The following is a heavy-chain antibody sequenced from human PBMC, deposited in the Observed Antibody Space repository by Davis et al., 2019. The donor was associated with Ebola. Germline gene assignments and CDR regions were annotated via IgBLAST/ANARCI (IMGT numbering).Heavy chain of an antibody. CDR1: GGSISSSSYY. V-gene: IGHV4-39*07. Sequence: PSETLSLTCTVSGGSISSSSYYWGWIRQPPGKGLEWIGSIYYSGSTYYNPSLKSRVTISVDTSTNQFSLKLSSVTAAETAVYYCARVYSSSCDVWGKGTTVTVSS. CDR2: IYYSGST. CDR3: ARVYSSSCDV. J-gene: IGHJ6*04. D-gene: IGHD6-13*01.